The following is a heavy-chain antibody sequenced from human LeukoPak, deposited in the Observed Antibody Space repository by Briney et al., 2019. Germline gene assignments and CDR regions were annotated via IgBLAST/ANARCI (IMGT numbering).Heavy chain of an antibody. V-gene: IGHV3-11*05. CDR3: ARGGVDSTGYRFDY. CDR2: ISSSSSYT. Sequence: GGSLRLSCAVSGFTFSDYYMSWIRQAPGKGLEWVSYISSSSSYTNYADSVKGRFTISRDNAKNSLYLQMNSLRAEDTAVYYCARGGVDSTGYRFDYWGQGPLVTVSS. D-gene: IGHD3-22*01. J-gene: IGHJ4*02. CDR1: GFTFSDYY.